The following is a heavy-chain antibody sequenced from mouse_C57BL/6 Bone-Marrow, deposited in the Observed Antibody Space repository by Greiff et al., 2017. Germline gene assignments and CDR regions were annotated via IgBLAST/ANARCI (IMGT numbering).Heavy chain of an antibody. CDR3: ARGGLQRGFAY. V-gene: IGHV1-42*01. Sequence: VQLQQSGPELVKPGASVKISCKASGYSFPGYYMNWVKQSPEKSLEWIGEINPSTGGTTYNQKFKAKATLTGDKSSSTAYMQLKSLTSEDSAVYYCARGGLQRGFAYWGQGTLVTVSA. CDR2: INPSTGGT. J-gene: IGHJ3*01. CDR1: GYSFPGYY. D-gene: IGHD1-1*01.